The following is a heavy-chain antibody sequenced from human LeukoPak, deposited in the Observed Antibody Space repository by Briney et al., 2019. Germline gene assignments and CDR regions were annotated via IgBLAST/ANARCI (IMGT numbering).Heavy chain of an antibody. CDR1: GYALSESS. CDR3: ARQVVIVGNWFDP. J-gene: IGHJ5*02. D-gene: IGHD3-22*01. CDR2: FDPEDDER. V-gene: IGHV1-24*01. Sequence: ASVKVSCKVSGYALSESSMHWVRQAPGKGLEWMGGFDPEDDERVYAQMLQGRVTMTEDTSTDTAYMELSSLRSEDTAVYYCARQVVIVGNWFDPWGQGTLVTVSP.